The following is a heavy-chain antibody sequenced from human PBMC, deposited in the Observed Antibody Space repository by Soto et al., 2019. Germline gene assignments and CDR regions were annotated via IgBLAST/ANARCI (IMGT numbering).Heavy chain of an antibody. Sequence: QVQLVESGGGVVPPGRSLRLSCAASGFTFSAYARHCVRQAPGKGLEWVAVISSDGSHKYYADSVKGRFTISRDNSKNTLFLQMNSLRPEDTAVYYCAKDGGQWGRLRFRGREFDYWGQGTLVTVSS. CDR1: GFTFSAYA. D-gene: IGHD3-10*01. CDR3: AKDGGQWGRLRFRGREFDY. J-gene: IGHJ4*02. V-gene: IGHV3-30*18. CDR2: ISSDGSHK.